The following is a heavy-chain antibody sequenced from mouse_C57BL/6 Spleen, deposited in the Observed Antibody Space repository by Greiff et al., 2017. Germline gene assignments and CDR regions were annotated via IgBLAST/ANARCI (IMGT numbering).Heavy chain of an antibody. CDR2: IYPRRGNT. CDR1: GYTFTSSG. V-gene: IGHV1-81*01. D-gene: IGHD2-1*01. Sequence: QVQLQQSGAELARPGASVKLSCKASGYTFTSSGISWVKQRPGQGLEWIGEIYPRRGNTYYNEKFKGKATLTADKSSSTAYMELRSLTSEDSAVYFCAREGGNYGFAYWGQGTLVTVSA. J-gene: IGHJ3*01. CDR3: AREGGNYGFAY.